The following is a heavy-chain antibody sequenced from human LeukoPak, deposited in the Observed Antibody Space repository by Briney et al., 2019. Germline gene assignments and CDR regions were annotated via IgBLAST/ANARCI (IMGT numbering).Heavy chain of an antibody. CDR3: ARDGYYGSGAYYYYGMDV. D-gene: IGHD3-10*01. Sequence: PGGSLRLSCAASGFTFSSYEMNWVRQAPGEGLEWVSYISSSGSTIYYADSVKGRFTISRDNAKTSLYLQMNSLRAEDTAVYYCARDGYYGSGAYYYYGMDVWGQGTTVTVSS. J-gene: IGHJ6*02. CDR2: ISSSGSTI. V-gene: IGHV3-48*03. CDR1: GFTFSSYE.